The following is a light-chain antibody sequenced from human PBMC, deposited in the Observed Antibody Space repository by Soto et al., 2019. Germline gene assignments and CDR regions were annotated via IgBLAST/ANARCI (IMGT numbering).Light chain of an antibody. V-gene: IGLV4-60*03. CDR2: VEGSGSY. J-gene: IGLJ3*02. CDR3: ETWDSNTRV. Sequence: QTVVTQSSSASASLGSSVKLTCTLSSGQSSYIIAWHQQQPGKAPRYLMKVEGSGSYNKGSGVPDRFSGSSSGADRYLTISNLQSEDEADYYCETWDSNTRVFGGGTKLTVL. CDR1: SGQSSYI.